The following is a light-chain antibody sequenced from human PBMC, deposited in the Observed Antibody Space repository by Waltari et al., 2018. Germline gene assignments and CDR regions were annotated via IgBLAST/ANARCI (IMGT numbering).Light chain of an antibody. CDR1: QSVSSY. J-gene: IGKJ2*01. Sequence: EIVLTQSPATLSLSPGERATLSCRASQSVSSYLAWYQQNPGQAPMLLIYDASNRATGIPARFSGSGSGTDFTRTISSLEPEDFAVYYCQQRSNWPPYTFGQGTKLEIK. CDR2: DAS. CDR3: QQRSNWPPYT. V-gene: IGKV3-11*01.